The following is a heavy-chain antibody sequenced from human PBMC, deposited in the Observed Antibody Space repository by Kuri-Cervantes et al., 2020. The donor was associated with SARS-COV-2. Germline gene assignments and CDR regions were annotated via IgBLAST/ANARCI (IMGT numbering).Heavy chain of an antibody. J-gene: IGHJ5*02. CDR3: ATEGGTYPGWFDP. CDR2: ISFDGSNE. D-gene: IGHD1-26*01. Sequence: GESLKISCAASGLTFSGYAVHWVRQAPGKGLGWVALISFDGSNEYYADSVKGRFNISRDTSKNTLYLQMKSLRPEDTAVYYCATEGGTYPGWFDPWGQGTLVTVSS. CDR1: GLTFSGYA. V-gene: IGHV3-30-3*01.